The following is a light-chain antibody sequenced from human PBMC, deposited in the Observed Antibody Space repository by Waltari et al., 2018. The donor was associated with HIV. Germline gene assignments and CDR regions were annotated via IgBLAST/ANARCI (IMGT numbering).Light chain of an antibody. CDR3: CSYTGTYTFV. CDR2: DVN. Sequence: QSALTQPRSVSGSPGQSVTISCSGASSDVGGYNYVSWYKQHPGKAPKVMMIDVNKRPSGCPDRCSGPKSGNTACLTISGLQAEDEADYYCCSYTGTYTFVFGGGTKLTVL. J-gene: IGLJ2*01. V-gene: IGLV2-11*01. CDR1: SSDVGGYNY.